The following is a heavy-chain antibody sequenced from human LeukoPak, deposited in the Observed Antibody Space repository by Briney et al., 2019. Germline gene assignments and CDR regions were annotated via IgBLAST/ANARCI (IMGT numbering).Heavy chain of an antibody. CDR3: ARDKSAMVTIGVY. CDR1: GYTFTSYD. J-gene: IGHJ4*02. Sequence: VASVKVSCKASGYTFTSYDINWVRQATGQGLDWMGWMDPNSGNKNYAQKLQGRVTMTTGTSTSTAYMELRSLRSDDTAVYYCARDKSAMVTIGVYWGQGTLVTVSS. D-gene: IGHD5-18*01. V-gene: IGHV1-18*01. CDR2: MDPNSGNK.